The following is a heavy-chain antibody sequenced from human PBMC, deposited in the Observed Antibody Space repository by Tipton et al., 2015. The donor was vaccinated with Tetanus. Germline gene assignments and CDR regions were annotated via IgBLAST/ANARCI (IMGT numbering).Heavy chain of an antibody. CDR1: GGSISSYY. V-gene: IGHV4-59*08. CDR2: IYYSGST. D-gene: IGHD3-22*01. Sequence: TLSLTCTVSGGSISSYYWSWIRQPPGKGLEWIGYIYYSGSTNYNPSLKSRVTISVDTSKNQFSLKLSSVTAADTAVYYCVRQRFLIVVGTWFDPWGQGTLVTVSS. CDR3: VRQRFLIVVGTWFDP. J-gene: IGHJ5*02.